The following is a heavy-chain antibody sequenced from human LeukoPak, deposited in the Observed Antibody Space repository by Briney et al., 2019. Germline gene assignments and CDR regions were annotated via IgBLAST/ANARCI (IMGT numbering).Heavy chain of an antibody. CDR2: ISGSGGDT. CDR3: AKYRKVRPTEALDY. J-gene: IGHJ4*02. CDR1: GFTFSSYA. D-gene: IGHD1-14*01. V-gene: IGHV3-23*01. Sequence: PGWSLRLSCAASGFTFSSYAMSWVRQAPGKGLEWVSAISGSGGDTYYADSVKGRFTISRDNSKNTLYLQMNSLRAEETAVYYCAKYRKVRPTEALDYWGQGTLVTVSS.